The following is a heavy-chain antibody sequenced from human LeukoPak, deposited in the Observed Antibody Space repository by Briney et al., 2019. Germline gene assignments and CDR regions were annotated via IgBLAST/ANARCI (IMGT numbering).Heavy chain of an antibody. CDR2: MNPNSGNT. V-gene: IGHV1-8*01. Sequence: ASVKVSCKASGYTFTSYDINWVRQATGQGLEWMGWMNPNSGNTGYAQKFQGRVTMTRNTSISTAYMELSSLRSEDTAVNYCARAGDSGSLFDPWGQGTLVTVSS. D-gene: IGHD1-26*01. J-gene: IGHJ5*02. CDR1: GYTFTSYD. CDR3: ARAGDSGSLFDP.